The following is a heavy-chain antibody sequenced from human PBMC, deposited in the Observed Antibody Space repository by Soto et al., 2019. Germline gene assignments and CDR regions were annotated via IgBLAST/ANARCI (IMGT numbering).Heavy chain of an antibody. D-gene: IGHD6-19*01. J-gene: IGHJ4*02. V-gene: IGHV3-23*01. Sequence: VQLLESGGDMVPPGGHLRLSCTASGFAFSSYAMRWVRQAPGKGLEWVSGISGRGGSTYYADSVKGRFTISRDKSKNTMFLQRNSLRAEDTANYYCAKDADEGLAVGATFFEYWGQGSLVTVSS. CDR1: GFAFSSYA. CDR2: ISGRGGST. CDR3: AKDADEGLAVGATFFEY.